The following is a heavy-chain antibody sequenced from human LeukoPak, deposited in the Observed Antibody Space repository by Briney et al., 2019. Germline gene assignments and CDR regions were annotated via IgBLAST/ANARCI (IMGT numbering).Heavy chain of an antibody. CDR2: INHSGST. V-gene: IGHV4-34*01. CDR1: GGSFSGYY. CDR3: ASSETGTYDY. D-gene: IGHD1-1*01. Sequence: ASETLSLTCAVYGGSFSGYYWSWIRQPPGKGLEWIGKINHSGSTNYNPSLKSRVTISVDTSKNQFSLKLSSVTAADTAVYYCASSETGTYDYWGQGTLVTVSS. J-gene: IGHJ4*02.